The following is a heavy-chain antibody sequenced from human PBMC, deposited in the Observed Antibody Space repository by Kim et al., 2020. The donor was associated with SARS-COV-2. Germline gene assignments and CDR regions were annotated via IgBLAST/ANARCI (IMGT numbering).Heavy chain of an antibody. J-gene: IGHJ4*02. D-gene: IGHD6-6*01. CDR3: ARGNSSSSTVDY. V-gene: IGHV4-39*01. Sequence: NPALKRRVTISVDTSKNQFSLKLSSVTAADTAVYYCARGNSSSSTVDYWGQGTLVTVSS.